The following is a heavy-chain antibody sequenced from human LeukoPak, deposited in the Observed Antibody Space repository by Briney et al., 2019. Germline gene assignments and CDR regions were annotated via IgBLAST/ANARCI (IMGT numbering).Heavy chain of an antibody. J-gene: IGHJ6*03. CDR2: INPSGGST. D-gene: IGHD3-3*01. CDR1: GYTFTSYY. V-gene: IGHV1-46*01. CDR3: ARGITIFGAAAAGDVDVRDYYYYSYMDV. Sequence: ASVKVSCKASGYTFTSYYMHCVRQAPGQGLEWMGIINPSGGSTSYAQKFQGRVTMTRDTSTSTVYMELSSLRSEDTAVYYCARGITIFGAAAAGDVDVRDYYYYSYMDVWRKGPTLRVSS.